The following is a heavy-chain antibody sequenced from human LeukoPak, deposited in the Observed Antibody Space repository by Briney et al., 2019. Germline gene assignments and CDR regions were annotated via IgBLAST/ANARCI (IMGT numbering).Heavy chain of an antibody. V-gene: IGHV3-53*01. J-gene: IGHJ6*02. D-gene: IGHD6-13*01. Sequence: GGSLRLSCAASGFTVSSNYMSWVRQAPGRGLEWVSVSYSGGRTYYADSVKGRFTISKHNSKNTLYLQMDSLRVEDTAVYYWARGYFSSSGRGMDVWGRGTTVTVSS. CDR1: GFTVSSNY. CDR2: SYSGGRT. CDR3: ARGYFSSSGRGMDV.